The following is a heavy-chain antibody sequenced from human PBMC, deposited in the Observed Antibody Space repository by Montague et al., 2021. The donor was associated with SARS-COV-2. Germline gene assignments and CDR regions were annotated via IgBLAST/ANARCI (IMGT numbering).Heavy chain of an antibody. CDR3: ARYYERSLDV. CDR1: GGSITNSD. V-gene: IGHV4-4*08. D-gene: IGHD3-16*01. J-gene: IGHJ6*02. Sequence: SETLSLTCSVSGGSITNSDWSWIRQPPGKGLEWIVNIFKNGDIDYNPSLRSRVIISVDTSKSQFSLKVTSVTAADTAAYYCARYYERSLDVWGQGTTVTVSS. CDR2: IFKNGDI.